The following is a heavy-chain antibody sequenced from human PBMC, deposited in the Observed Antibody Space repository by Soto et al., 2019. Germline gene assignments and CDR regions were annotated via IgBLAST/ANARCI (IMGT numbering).Heavy chain of an antibody. CDR1: GFTLGDYP. J-gene: IGHJ3*02. CDR2: IRSKAYGGTT. Sequence: LRLSCTGSGFTLGDYPMRWCRQAPGKGLEWVGFIRSKAYGGTTEYAASVKGRFTISRDDSKSIAYLQMNSLKTEDTAVYYCTRDRVPSAYYYDNSAAANAFDTWGQDKTVTVS. D-gene: IGHD3-22*01. V-gene: IGHV3-49*03. CDR3: TRDRVPSAYYYDNSAAANAFDT.